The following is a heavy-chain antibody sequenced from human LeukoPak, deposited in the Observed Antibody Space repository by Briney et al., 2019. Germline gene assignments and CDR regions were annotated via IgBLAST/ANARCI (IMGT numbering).Heavy chain of an antibody. D-gene: IGHD2-15*01. CDR2: IYSGGGT. CDR1: GFTVSDNY. J-gene: IGHJ4*02. CDR3: AKPDTETDIVVVVAAPPPFDY. V-gene: IGHV3-66*04. Sequence: GGSLRLSCAASGFTVSDNYMGWVRQAPGKGLEWVSFIYSGGGTSYADSVKGRFTISRDNSKNTLYLQMNSLRAEDTALYYCAKPDTETDIVVVVAAPPPFDYWGQGTLVTVSS.